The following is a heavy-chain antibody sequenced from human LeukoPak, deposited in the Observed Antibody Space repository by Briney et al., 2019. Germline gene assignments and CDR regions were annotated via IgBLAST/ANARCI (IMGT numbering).Heavy chain of an antibody. D-gene: IGHD2-2*01. Sequence: PSETLSLTCAVYGGSFSSYYWSWIRQPPGKGLEWIGYIYYSGSTNYNPSLKSRVTISVDTSKNQFSLKLSSVTAADTAVYYCARDFGYQLTPGPAFDIWGQGTMVTVSS. V-gene: IGHV4-59*01. CDR2: IYYSGST. J-gene: IGHJ3*02. CDR1: GGSFSSYY. CDR3: ARDFGYQLTPGPAFDI.